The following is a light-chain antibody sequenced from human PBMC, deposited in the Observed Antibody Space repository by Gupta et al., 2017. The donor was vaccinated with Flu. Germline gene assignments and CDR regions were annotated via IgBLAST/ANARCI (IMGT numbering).Light chain of an antibody. Sequence: SYELTQPPSVSVSPGQPASITCSGDKLGDKYACWYQQKPGQSPVLVIYQDSKRPAGIPERFSGSNAGNTATLTIRGTQAMDEADYYCQAWDSSTGVVFGGGTKLTVL. CDR3: QAWDSSTGVV. CDR1: KLGDKY. CDR2: QDS. V-gene: IGLV3-1*01. J-gene: IGLJ2*01.